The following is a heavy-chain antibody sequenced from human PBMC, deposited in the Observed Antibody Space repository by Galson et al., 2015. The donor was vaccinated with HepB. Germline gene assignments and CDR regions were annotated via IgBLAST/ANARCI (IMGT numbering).Heavy chain of an antibody. D-gene: IGHD2-21*02. CDR2: ISGSGGST. J-gene: IGHJ3*02. CDR1: GFTFSSYA. Sequence: SLRLSCAASGFTFSSYAMSWVRQAPGKGLEWVSAISGSGGSTYYADSVKGRFTISRDNSKNTLYLQMNSLRAEDTAVYYCAKGEAVVVTALARDDAFDIWGQGTMVTVSS. CDR3: AKGEAVVVTALARDDAFDI. V-gene: IGHV3-23*01.